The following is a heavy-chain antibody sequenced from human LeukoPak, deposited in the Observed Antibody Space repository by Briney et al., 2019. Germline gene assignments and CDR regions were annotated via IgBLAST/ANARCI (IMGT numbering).Heavy chain of an antibody. D-gene: IGHD3-3*01. J-gene: IGHJ3*02. CDR3: AKDSDFWSGSGAFDI. V-gene: IGHV3-23*01. Sequence: GGSLRLSCAASGFTFSRYAMIWVRQAPGKGLEWVSAISGSGGSTYYADSVKGRFTISRDNSKNTLYLQMNSLRAEDTAVYYCAKDSDFWSGSGAFDIWGQGTMVTVSS. CDR2: ISGSGGST. CDR1: GFTFSRYA.